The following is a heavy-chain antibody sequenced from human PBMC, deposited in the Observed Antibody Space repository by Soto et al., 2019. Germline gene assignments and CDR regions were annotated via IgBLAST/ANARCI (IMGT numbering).Heavy chain of an antibody. V-gene: IGHV3-15*01. J-gene: IGHJ6*02. CDR3: TTLNRAPEMGYYYYGIDV. CDR1: GFTFSNAW. Sequence: GGSLRLSCAASGFTFSNAWMSWVRQAPGKGLEWVGRIKSKTDGGTTDYAAPVKGRFTISRDDSKNTLYLQMNSLKTEDTAVYYCTTLNRAPEMGYYYYGIDVWGQGTTVTVSS. CDR2: IKSKTDGGTT.